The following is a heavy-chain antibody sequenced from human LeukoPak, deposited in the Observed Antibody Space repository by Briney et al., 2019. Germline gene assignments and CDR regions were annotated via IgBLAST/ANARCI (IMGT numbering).Heavy chain of an antibody. V-gene: IGHV4-59*01. CDR2: IFHSGTT. J-gene: IGHJ3*02. CDR3: ARGGTGYSSGWLRAFDI. D-gene: IGHD6-19*01. CDR1: GVSISSYY. Sequence: SETLSLTCTVSGVSISSYYWSWIRQPPGQGLEWIGYIFHSGTTNYNPSLKSRVTISVDTSKNQFSLKLSSVTAADTAVYYCARGGTGYSSGWLRAFDIWGQGTMVTVSS.